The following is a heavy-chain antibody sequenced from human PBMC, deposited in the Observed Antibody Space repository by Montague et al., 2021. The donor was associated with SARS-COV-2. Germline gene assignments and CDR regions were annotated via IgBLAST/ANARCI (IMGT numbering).Heavy chain of an antibody. V-gene: IGHV4-39*01. D-gene: IGHD4-23*01. CDR2: NYYSGRT. J-gene: IGHJ3*01. Sequence: SETLSLTCTVSGGSSGSRRYYCGRISQPPGKGLEWMGSNYYSGRTSYNPTLKTRVTMSVDKSRNQFSLKLSSVTAADTAVYYFARLRGDYGGAYDTSALWG. CDR3: ARLRGDYGGAYDTSAL. CDR1: GGSSGSRRYY.